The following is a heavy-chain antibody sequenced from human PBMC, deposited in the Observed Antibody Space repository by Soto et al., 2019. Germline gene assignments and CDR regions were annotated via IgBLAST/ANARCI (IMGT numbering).Heavy chain of an antibody. D-gene: IGHD2-15*01. Sequence: GGSLRLSCAASGFTFSNYDMHWVRQAPGKGLEWVAVISYDGSNKYYADSVRGRFTISRDNSKNTLYLQMNSLRADDTAVYYCAKAAATYYCSGGYRYNYSFDSWGQGTLVTVSS. V-gene: IGHV3-30*18. CDR1: GFTFSNYD. CDR2: ISYDGSNK. J-gene: IGHJ4*02. CDR3: AKAAATYYCSGGYRYNYSFDS.